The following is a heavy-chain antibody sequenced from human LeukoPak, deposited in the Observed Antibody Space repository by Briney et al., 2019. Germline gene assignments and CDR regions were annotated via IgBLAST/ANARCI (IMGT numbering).Heavy chain of an antibody. V-gene: IGHV4-38-2*01. D-gene: IGHD2-2*01. CDR2: IFHNGIT. CDR3: ARRISTRRGETCSSTSCYFDY. J-gene: IGHJ4*02. Sequence: SGTLSLTCAVSGFSISSGYFWAWIRQSPGKGLEWIGSIFHNGITYYNPSLKSRITISVDTSKNQFSLRLSSVTAADTAVYYCARRISTRRGETCSSTSCYFDYWGQGTLVTVSS. CDR1: GFSISSGYF.